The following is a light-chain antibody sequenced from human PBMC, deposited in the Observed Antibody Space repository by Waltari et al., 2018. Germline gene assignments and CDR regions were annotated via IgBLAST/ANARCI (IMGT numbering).Light chain of an antibody. Sequence: QTVVTQEPSLSVSPGGTVTPPCALSSGSVSPTSYATWYRQTPGQAPRTLLYKANPRSSGVPDRFSGSILGNKAALTITGAQADDESDYYCSLYMGSGIWVFGGGTKLTVL. V-gene: IGLV8-61*01. CDR2: KAN. CDR3: SLYMGSGIWV. J-gene: IGLJ3*02. CDR1: SGSVSPTSY.